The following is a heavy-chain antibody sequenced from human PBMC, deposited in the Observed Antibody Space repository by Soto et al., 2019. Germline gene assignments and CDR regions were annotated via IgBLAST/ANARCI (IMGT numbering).Heavy chain of an antibody. CDR3: AKDRYSSGWYTLLDY. V-gene: IGHV3-9*01. CDR1: GFTFDDYA. D-gene: IGHD6-19*01. Sequence: GGSLRLSCAASGFTFDDYAMHWVRQAPGKGLEWVSGISWNSGSIGYADSVKGRFTISRDNAKNSLYLQMNSLRAEDTALYYCAKDRYSSGWYTLLDYWGQGTLVTVSS. CDR2: ISWNSGSI. J-gene: IGHJ4*02.